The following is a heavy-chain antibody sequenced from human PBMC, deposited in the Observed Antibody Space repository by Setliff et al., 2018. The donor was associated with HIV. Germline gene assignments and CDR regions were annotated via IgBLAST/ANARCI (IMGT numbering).Heavy chain of an antibody. CDR1: DNSITNYY. J-gene: IGHJ3*01. D-gene: IGHD1-1*01. CDR2: MHYSGRT. V-gene: IGHV4-59*01. CDR3: ARWGETTGIKAFDL. Sequence: LSETLSLTCTVSDNSITNYYWNWIRQPPGKGLEWIGYMHYSGRTSYNPSLKSRVTTSVNTSKNQLSLNLSSVTAADTAVYYCARWGETTGIKAFDLWGQGTMVTVSS.